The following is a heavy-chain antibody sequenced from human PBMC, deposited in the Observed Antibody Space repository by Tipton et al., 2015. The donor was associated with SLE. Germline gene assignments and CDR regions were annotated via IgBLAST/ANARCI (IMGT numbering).Heavy chain of an antibody. CDR3: AREYSGYDYRTFDH. V-gene: IGHV4-34*01. CDR1: GGSFSGYY. Sequence: TLSLTCAVYGGSFSGYYWGWIRQAPGKGLEWIGTIHHSGITYYNPSLKSRVTISVDTSKNQFSLKVRSVTAADTAVYYCAREYSGYDYRTFDHWGQGTLVTVSS. D-gene: IGHD5-12*01. CDR2: IHHSGIT. J-gene: IGHJ4*02.